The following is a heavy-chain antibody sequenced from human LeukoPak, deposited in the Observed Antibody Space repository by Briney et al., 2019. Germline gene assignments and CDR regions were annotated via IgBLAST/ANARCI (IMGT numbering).Heavy chain of an antibody. CDR1: GFTFSSYG. CDR3: ARSDLYGDDAFDI. V-gene: IGHV3-33*01. D-gene: IGHD4-17*01. J-gene: IGHJ3*02. CDR2: IWYDGSNK. Sequence: GGSLRLSCAASGFTFSSYGMPWVRQAPGKGLEWVAVIWYDGSNKYYADSVKGRFTISRDNSKNTLYLQMNSLRAEDTAVYYCARSDLYGDDAFDIWGQGTMVTVSS.